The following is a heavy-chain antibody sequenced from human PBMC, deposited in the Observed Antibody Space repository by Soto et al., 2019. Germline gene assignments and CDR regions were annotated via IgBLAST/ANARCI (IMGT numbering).Heavy chain of an antibody. V-gene: IGHV1-18*04. D-gene: IGHD5-18*01. J-gene: IGHJ4*02. Sequence: ASVKVSCKASGYTFTSYGISWVRQAPGQGLEWMGWISAYNGNTNYAQKLQVRVTMTTDTSTSTAYMDLRSLRSDDTAVYYCARDRGYSYGYGFDYWAQGTLVPVSS. CDR2: ISAYNGNT. CDR3: ARDRGYSYGYGFDY. CDR1: GYTFTSYG.